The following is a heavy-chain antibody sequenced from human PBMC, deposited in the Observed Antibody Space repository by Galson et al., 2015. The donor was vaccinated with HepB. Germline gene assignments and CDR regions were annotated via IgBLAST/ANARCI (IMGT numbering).Heavy chain of an antibody. CDR3: AKVARFLTGYLHWYFDL. Sequence: SLRLSCAASGFTFSNFVMSWVRQAPGKVLEWVSTLTGTGRPTFYADSVKGRFTISRDNSKNTLYLQMNSLRAEDTAVYYCAKVARFLTGYLHWYFDLWGRGTLVTVSS. CDR1: GFTFSNFV. D-gene: IGHD3-9*01. CDR2: LTGTGRPT. V-gene: IGHV3-23*01. J-gene: IGHJ2*01.